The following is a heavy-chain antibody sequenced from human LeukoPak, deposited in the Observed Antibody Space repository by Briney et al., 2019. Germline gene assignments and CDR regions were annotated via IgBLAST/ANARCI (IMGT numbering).Heavy chain of an antibody. CDR2: IWYDGSNK. V-gene: IGHV3-33*01. D-gene: IGHD2-2*01. CDR3: ARTSTHEFYQLLDYYYYYGMDV. Sequence: GGSLRLSCAASGFTFSSYGMHWVRQAPGKGLEWVAVIWYDGSNKYYADSVKGRFTISRDNSKNTLYPQMNSLRAEDTAVYYCARTSTHEFYQLLDYYYYYGMDVWGQGTTVTVSS. CDR1: GFTFSSYG. J-gene: IGHJ6*02.